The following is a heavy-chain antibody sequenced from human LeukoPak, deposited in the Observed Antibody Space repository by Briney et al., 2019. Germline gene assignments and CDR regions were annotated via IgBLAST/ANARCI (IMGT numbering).Heavy chain of an antibody. CDR2: IYYSGST. Sequence: PSETLPLTCSVSGDSINGSPYYWGWIRQPPGKGLEWIGSIYYSGSTYYNPSLKSRVTISVDTSKNQFSLKLSSVTAADTAVYYCARQRGDFYDYWGQGTLVTVSS. CDR1: GDSINGSPYY. D-gene: IGHD3-3*01. J-gene: IGHJ4*02. CDR3: ARQRGDFYDY. V-gene: IGHV4-39*01.